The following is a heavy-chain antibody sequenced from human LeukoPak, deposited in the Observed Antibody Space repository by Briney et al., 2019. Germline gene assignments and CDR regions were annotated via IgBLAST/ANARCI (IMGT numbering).Heavy chain of an antibody. D-gene: IGHD2-2*01. CDR2: ISGSGGST. CDR1: GFTFSSYA. Sequence: GGSLRLSCAASGFTFSSYAMSWVRQAPGKGLEWVSAISGSGGSTYYADSVKGRFTISRDNSKNTLYLQMNSLRAEDTAVYYCAKEGVVWYQVLPTGDYWGQGTLVAVSS. CDR3: AKEGVVWYQVLPTGDY. J-gene: IGHJ4*02. V-gene: IGHV3-23*01.